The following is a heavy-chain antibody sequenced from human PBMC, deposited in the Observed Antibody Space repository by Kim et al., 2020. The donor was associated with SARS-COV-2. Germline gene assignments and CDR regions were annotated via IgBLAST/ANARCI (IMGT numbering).Heavy chain of an antibody. CDR2: IYYSGST. CDR1: GGSISSYY. D-gene: IGHD6-19*01. V-gene: IGHV4-59*01. J-gene: IGHJ4*02. CDR3: ARSPRYSSGFSLFDY. Sequence: SETLSLTCTVSGGSISSYYWSWIRQPPGKGLEWIGYIYYSGSTNYNPSLKSRVTISVDTSKNQFSLKLSSVTAADTAVYYCARSPRYSSGFSLFDYWGQGTLVTVSS.